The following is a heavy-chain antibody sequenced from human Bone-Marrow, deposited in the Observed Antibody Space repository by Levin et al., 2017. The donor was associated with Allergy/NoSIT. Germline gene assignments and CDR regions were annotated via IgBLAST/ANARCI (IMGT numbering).Heavy chain of an antibody. V-gene: IGHV3-11*01. CDR2: ISFSGNTI. J-gene: IGHJ4*02. CDR1: GFRFNDYY. D-gene: IGHD1-1*01. Sequence: GGSLRLSCAASGFRFNDYYMSWIRQAPGKGPQWVSFISFSGNTIYYTDSVKGRFTISRDNAKNSLYLQMDSLRAEDTAIYYCARDGGVTGTTRLDYWGQGTPVIVSS. CDR3: ARDGGVTGTTRLDY.